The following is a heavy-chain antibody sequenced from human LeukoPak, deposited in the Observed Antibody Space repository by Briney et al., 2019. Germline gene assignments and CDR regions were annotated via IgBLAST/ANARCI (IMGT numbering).Heavy chain of an antibody. Sequence: PGGSLRLSCVASGFTFSTYAMHWVRQAPGKGLEWVAGLVYVGSDKYYADSVKDRFTISRDNSKKTFYLQMNNLRPEDTAVYYCARGAEFYGSGSYLGYWGQGSLVTVSS. D-gene: IGHD3-10*01. CDR2: LVYVGSDK. CDR3: ARGAEFYGSGSYLGY. J-gene: IGHJ4*02. CDR1: GFTFSTYA. V-gene: IGHV3-30*04.